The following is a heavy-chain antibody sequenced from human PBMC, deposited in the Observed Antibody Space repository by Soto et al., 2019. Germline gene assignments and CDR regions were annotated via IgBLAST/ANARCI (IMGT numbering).Heavy chain of an antibody. Sequence: SVKVSCKASGGTFSSYAISWVRQAPGQGLEWMGGIIPIFGTANYAQKLQGRVTITADKSTSTAYMELSSLRSEDTAVYYCARGPRHWLVLDYWGQGTLVTVSS. CDR1: GGTFSSYA. V-gene: IGHV1-69*06. J-gene: IGHJ4*02. CDR3: ARGPRHWLVLDY. CDR2: IIPIFGTA. D-gene: IGHD6-6*01.